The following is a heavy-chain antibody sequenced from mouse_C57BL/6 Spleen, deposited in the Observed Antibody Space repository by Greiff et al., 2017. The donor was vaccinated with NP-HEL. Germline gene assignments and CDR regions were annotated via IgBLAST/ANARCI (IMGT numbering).Heavy chain of an antibody. CDR1: GYTFTSYW. Sequence: QVQLQQPGAELVKPGASVKLSCKASGYTFTSYWMHWVKQRPGQGLEWIGMIHPNSGSTNYNEKFKSKATLTVDKSSSTAYMQLRSLTSEDSAVYYCARTVVEYYYAMDYWGQGTSVTVSS. V-gene: IGHV1-64*01. J-gene: IGHJ4*01. CDR2: IHPNSGST. D-gene: IGHD1-1*01. CDR3: ARTVVEYYYAMDY.